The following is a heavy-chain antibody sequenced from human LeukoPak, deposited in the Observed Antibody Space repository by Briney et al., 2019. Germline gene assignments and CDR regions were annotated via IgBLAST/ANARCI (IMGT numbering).Heavy chain of an antibody. Sequence: GGSLRLSCAASGFTFSSFAMSWVRQAPGKGLEWVSDISGSGGYSYYADSVKGRLTISRDNAKNTLSLQMNTLRAEDTAVYYCAKDVGFCSNGVCYKYFQHWGQGTLVTVSS. CDR2: ISGSGGYS. V-gene: IGHV3-23*01. CDR3: AKDVGFCSNGVCYKYFQH. CDR1: GFTFSSFA. D-gene: IGHD2-8*01. J-gene: IGHJ1*01.